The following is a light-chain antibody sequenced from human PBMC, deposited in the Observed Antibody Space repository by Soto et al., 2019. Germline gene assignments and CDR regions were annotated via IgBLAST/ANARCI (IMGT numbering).Light chain of an antibody. J-gene: IGKJ2*01. V-gene: IGKV3-20*01. CDR3: QQYDSPPYT. CDR1: QSISSTY. Sequence: EIVLTQSPGTLSLSPGERATLSCRAGQSISSTYLAWYQQKPGQAPRLLIYDASSRATGIPDRFSGGGCGTDFTLTISRLEPEDFAVYYCQQYDSPPYTFGQGTKLEIK. CDR2: DAS.